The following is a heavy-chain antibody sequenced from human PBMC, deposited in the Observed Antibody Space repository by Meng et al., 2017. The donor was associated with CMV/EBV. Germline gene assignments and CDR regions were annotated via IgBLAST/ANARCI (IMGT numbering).Heavy chain of an antibody. J-gene: IGHJ4*02. CDR3: AKPNALDS. CDR2: ISYDGINK. CDR1: GFTFSSEA. Sequence: GESLKISCGASGFTFSSEAMHWVRQAPGKGLQWVADISYDGINKNYADSVKGRFTISRDNSRNTLSLQMSSLTFYDTAVYYCAKPNALDSWGQGTLVTVSS. V-gene: IGHV3-30-3*02.